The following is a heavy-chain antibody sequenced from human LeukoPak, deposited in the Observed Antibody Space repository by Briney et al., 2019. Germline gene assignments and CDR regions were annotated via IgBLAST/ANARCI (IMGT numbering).Heavy chain of an antibody. CDR1: GFTFSSYG. J-gene: IGHJ4*02. Sequence: PGGSLRLSCAASGFTFSSYGMHWVRQAPGKGLEWVAFIRYDGSNKYYADSVKGRFTISRDNSKNTLYLQMNSLRAEDTAVYYCAKEAIYSSSWYSADYWGQRTLVTVSS. V-gene: IGHV3-30*02. CDR3: AKEAIYSSSWYSADY. CDR2: IRYDGSNK. D-gene: IGHD6-13*01.